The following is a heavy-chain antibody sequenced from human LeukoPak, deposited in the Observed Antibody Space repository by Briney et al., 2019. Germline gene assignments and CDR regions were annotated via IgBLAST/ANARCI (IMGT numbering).Heavy chain of an antibody. Sequence: ASVKVSCKASGYTFTVYYMHWVRQASGQGLEWMGWINPNSGGTNYAQKFQGRVTMTRDTSISTAYMELSRLRSDDTAVYYCARSGWELLPLQYFDLWGRGTLVTVSS. V-gene: IGHV1-2*02. CDR3: ARSGWELLPLQYFDL. CDR1: GYTFTVYY. D-gene: IGHD1-26*01. CDR2: INPNSGGT. J-gene: IGHJ2*01.